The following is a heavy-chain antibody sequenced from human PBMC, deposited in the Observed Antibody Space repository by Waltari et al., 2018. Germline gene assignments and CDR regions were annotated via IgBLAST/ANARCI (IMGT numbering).Heavy chain of an antibody. D-gene: IGHD2-21*01. CDR1: GFTFSRYR. J-gene: IGHJ4*02. CDR3: ARDQDWAFDY. CDR2: IGPGGSNI. Sequence: EVQLVESGGGLVQPGGSVKLSCAASGFTFSRYRMKWVRQAPGKGLEWVSHIGPGGSNIGYADSVKGRITISRDNAQNSLYLIINSLTDEDTAVYYCARDQDWAFDYWGRGTLVTVSS. V-gene: IGHV3-48*02.